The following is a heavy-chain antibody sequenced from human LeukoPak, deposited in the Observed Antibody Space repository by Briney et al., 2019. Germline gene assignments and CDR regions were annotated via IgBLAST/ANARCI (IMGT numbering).Heavy chain of an antibody. V-gene: IGHV1-18*01. CDR2: ISAYNGNT. CDR1: GYTFTSYG. CDR3: AREVVVVVPAASNYYGMDV. Sequence: ASVKVSCKASGYTFTSYGISWVRQAPGQGLEWMGWISAYNGNTNYVQKLQGRVTMTTDTSTSTAYMELRSLRSDDTAVYYCAREVVVVVPAASNYYGMDVWGQGTTVTVSS. D-gene: IGHD2-2*01. J-gene: IGHJ6*02.